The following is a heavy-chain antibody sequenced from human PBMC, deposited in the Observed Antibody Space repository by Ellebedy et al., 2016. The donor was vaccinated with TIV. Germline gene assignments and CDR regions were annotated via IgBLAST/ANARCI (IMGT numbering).Heavy chain of an antibody. D-gene: IGHD5/OR15-5a*01. CDR3: ARMGRSTGNSWDFEY. V-gene: IGHV2-70*17. CDR1: GFSLSTGEMC. CDR2: IDWDNAK. J-gene: IGHJ4*02. Sequence: SGPTLVKPTQTLTLTCTFSGFSLSTGEMCVSWIRQPPGKALGWLARIDWDNAKFYSTSLKTRLTISKDTSRNQVVLTMTNMDPVDTATYYCARMGRSTGNSWDFEYWGQGTLVTVSS.